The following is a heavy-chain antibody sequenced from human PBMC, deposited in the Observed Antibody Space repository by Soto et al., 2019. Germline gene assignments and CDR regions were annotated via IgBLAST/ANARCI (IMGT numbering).Heavy chain of an antibody. V-gene: IGHV1-3*01. Sequence: ASVKVSCKASGYIFTSYANHWVRQAPGQRLEWMGWINAGNGNTKYSQKFQGRVTITRDTSASTAYMELSSLRSEDTAVYYCARDPSYYGMDVWGQGTTVTVSS. CDR2: INAGNGNT. CDR1: GYIFTSYA. CDR3: ARDPSYYGMDV. J-gene: IGHJ6*02.